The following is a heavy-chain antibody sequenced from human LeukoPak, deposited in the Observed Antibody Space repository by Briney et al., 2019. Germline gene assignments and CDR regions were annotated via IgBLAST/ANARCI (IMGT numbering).Heavy chain of an antibody. Sequence: SETLSLTCTVSGSSITSTYYWGWIRQPPGKGLEWIGGIHQSGITYYNPSLKSRVTLSVDTSKNQVSLTLRSVTAADTAVYYCARHVLENYYGSGSYLFGYYFDYWGQGTLVTVSS. CDR2: IHQSGIT. V-gene: IGHV4-38-2*02. CDR1: GSSITSTYY. D-gene: IGHD3-10*01. J-gene: IGHJ4*02. CDR3: ARHVLENYYGSGSYLFGYYFDY.